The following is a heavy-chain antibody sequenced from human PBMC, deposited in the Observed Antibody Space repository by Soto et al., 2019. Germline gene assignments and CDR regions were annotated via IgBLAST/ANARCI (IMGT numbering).Heavy chain of an antibody. V-gene: IGHV3-48*02. CDR1: GFTFSSYS. Sequence: SGGSLRLSCAASGFTFSSYSMNWVRQAPGKGLEWVSYISSSSSTIYYADSVKGRFTISRDNAKNSLYLQMNSLRDEDTAVYYCARYLPEHYYYGMDVWGQGTTVTVSS. D-gene: IGHD2-2*01. J-gene: IGHJ6*02. CDR3: ARYLPEHYYYGMDV. CDR2: ISSSSSTI.